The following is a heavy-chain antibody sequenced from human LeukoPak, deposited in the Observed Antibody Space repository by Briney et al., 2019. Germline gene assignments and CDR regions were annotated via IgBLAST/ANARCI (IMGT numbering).Heavy chain of an antibody. J-gene: IGHJ6*02. CDR2: ISAYNGNT. CDR1: GYTFTSYG. V-gene: IGHV1-18*01. D-gene: IGHD6-13*01. CDR3: ARDLLSSWYGYYYGMDV. Sequence: ASVTVSCKASGYTFTSYGISWVRQAPGQGLEWMGWISAYNGNTNYAQKLQGRVTMTTDTSTSTAYMELRSLRSDDTAVYYCARDLLSSWYGYYYGMDVGGQGTTVTVSS.